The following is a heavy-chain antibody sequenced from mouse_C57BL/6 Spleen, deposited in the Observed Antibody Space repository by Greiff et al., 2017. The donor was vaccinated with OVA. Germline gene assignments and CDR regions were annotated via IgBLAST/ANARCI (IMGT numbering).Heavy chain of an antibody. Sequence: VKLQQPGAELVKPGASVKLSCKASGYTFTSYWMHWVKQRPGRGLEWIGRIDPNSGGTKYNEKFKSKATLTADKPSSTAYMQLSSLTSEDSAVYDCARGVFCDDYVWFAYWGQGTLVTVSA. J-gene: IGHJ3*01. V-gene: IGHV1-72*01. CDR3: ARGVFCDDYVWFAY. D-gene: IGHD2-4*01. CDR1: GYTFTSYW. CDR2: IDPNSGGT.